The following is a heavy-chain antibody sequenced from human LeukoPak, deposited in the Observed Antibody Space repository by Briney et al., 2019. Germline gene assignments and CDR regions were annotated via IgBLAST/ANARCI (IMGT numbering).Heavy chain of an antibody. V-gene: IGHV3-30*04. Sequence: GGSLRLSGAASGFTFSSYAMHWVRQAPGKGLEWVAVISYDGSNKYYADSVKGRFTISRDNSKNTLYLQMNSLRAEDTAVYYCARGTHIVVVTGGFDYWGQGTLVTVSS. D-gene: IGHD2-21*02. J-gene: IGHJ4*02. CDR3: ARGTHIVVVTGGFDY. CDR2: ISYDGSNK. CDR1: GFTFSSYA.